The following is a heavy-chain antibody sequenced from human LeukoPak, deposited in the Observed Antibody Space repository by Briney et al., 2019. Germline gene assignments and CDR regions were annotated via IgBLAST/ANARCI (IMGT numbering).Heavy chain of an antibody. CDR3: ANRIARDSSSWSDFDY. CDR2: IIPIFGTA. Sequence: SVKVSCKASGGTFSSYAISWVRQAPGQGLEWMGGIIPIFGTANYAQKFQGSVTITADESTSTAYMELSSLRSEDTAVYYCANRIARDSSSWSDFDYWGQGTLVTVSS. V-gene: IGHV1-69*13. D-gene: IGHD6-13*01. CDR1: GGTFSSYA. J-gene: IGHJ4*02.